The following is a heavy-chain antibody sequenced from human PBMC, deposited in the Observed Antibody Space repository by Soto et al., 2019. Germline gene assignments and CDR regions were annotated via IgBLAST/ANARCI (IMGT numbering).Heavy chain of an antibody. J-gene: IGHJ4*02. Sequence: SETLSLTCTVSGASINSNVHYWGWVRQSPGKGLEWIASVFYTGSPYHNPSLESRVSISVDTSDNQFSLKMKSVTAADTAVYYCARSPYSYGFNLWGQGTLVTVSS. V-gene: IGHV4-39*01. CDR1: GASINSNVHY. CDR3: ARSPYSYGFNL. CDR2: VFYTGSP. D-gene: IGHD5-18*01.